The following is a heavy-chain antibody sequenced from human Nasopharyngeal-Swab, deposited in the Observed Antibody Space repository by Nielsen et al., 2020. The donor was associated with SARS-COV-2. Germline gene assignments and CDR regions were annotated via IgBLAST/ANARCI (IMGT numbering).Heavy chain of an antibody. D-gene: IGHD3-16*01. Sequence: ASVKVSCKTSGYTFSSYGIAWVRQAPGQGLEWLGWISPYNDYTHYAQKFQGSVTMTSDTSTSTAYLELRSLTSDDTAVYYCVRELGVGLFDYWGQGTLVTVSS. J-gene: IGHJ4*02. V-gene: IGHV1-18*01. CDR2: ISPYNDYT. CDR1: GYTFSSYG. CDR3: VRELGVGLFDY.